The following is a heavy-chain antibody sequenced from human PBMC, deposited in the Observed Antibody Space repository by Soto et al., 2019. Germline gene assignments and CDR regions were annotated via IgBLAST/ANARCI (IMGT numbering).Heavy chain of an antibody. CDR2: IDIGGNT. Sequence: GGSLRLSCAASGFSVTNNYMNWVRQAPGKGLEWVSIIDIGGNTYYADSVKDRFTISRDNSRNTLYLHMDSLRAEDTAVYYCARDWATTVVTSPYYWGPGTLVTVSS. CDR1: GFSVTNNY. J-gene: IGHJ4*02. CDR3: ARDWATTVVTSPYY. D-gene: IGHD4-17*01. V-gene: IGHV3-66*01.